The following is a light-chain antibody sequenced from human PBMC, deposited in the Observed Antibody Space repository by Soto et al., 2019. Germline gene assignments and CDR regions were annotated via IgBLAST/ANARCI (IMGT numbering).Light chain of an antibody. CDR2: DTS. V-gene: IGKV3-15*01. J-gene: IGKJ1*01. CDR1: QFVSSR. Sequence: DIVVTQSPATLSASPGERVTLSCRASQFVSSRLASYQRRPGQVPRLLIYDTSTRAPGISARFSGSGSGTEFTLTISSLQSEDFAVYYCQEYIQWPPGMFGPGTKVDIK. CDR3: QEYIQWPPGM.